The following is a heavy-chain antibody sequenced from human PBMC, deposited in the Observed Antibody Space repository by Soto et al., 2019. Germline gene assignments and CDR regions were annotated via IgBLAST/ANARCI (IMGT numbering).Heavy chain of an antibody. Sequence: QVQLQESGPGLVKPSGALFLPCPVSGDSISSPKWWTCLRQPPGKGLEWIGDLLHSGTTNYNPSLKSRVTLSVDKPQNQFSLKLPSVTVAGAAIYYYAYSSCWYRHDVWGQGTSVTVSS. CDR3: AYSSCWYRHDV. V-gene: IGHV4-4*02. CDR2: LLHSGTT. D-gene: IGHD6-19*01. J-gene: IGHJ3*01. CDR1: GDSISSPKW.